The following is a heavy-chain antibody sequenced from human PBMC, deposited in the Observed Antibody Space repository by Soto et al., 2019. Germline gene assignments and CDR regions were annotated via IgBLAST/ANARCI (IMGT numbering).Heavy chain of an antibody. CDR2: IYTSGST. J-gene: IGHJ6*02. D-gene: IGHD3-10*01. CDR3: ARTFKLLGAINPLGMGV. Sequence: SETLSLTCTVSGGSISSYYWSWIRQPAGKGLEWIGRIYTSGSTNYNPSLKSRVTMSVDTSKNQFSLKLSSVTAADTAVYYCARTFKLLGAINPLGMGVWGQGATVTVSS. V-gene: IGHV4-4*07. CDR1: GGSISSYY.